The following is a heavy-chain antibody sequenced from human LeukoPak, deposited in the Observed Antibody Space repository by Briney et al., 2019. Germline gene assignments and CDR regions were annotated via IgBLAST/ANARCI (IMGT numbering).Heavy chain of an antibody. CDR1: GFTFSSYW. D-gene: IGHD6-19*01. CDR2: IKQDGSEK. CDR3: AKSVSSGSPFDY. J-gene: IGHJ4*02. V-gene: IGHV3-7*03. Sequence: GSLRLSCAASGFTFSSYWMSWVRQAPGKGLEWVANIKQDGSEKYYADSVKGRFTISRDNAKNSLYLQMNSLRAEDTALYYCAKSVSSGSPFDYWGQGTLVTVSS.